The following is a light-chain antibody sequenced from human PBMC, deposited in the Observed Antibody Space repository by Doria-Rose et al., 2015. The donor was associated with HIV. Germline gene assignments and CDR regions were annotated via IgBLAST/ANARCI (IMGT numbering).Light chain of an antibody. CDR1: SSDVGSHNV. Sequence: QPASVSGFPGQSITISCTGTSSDVGSHNVVSWYQHHPGKAPKFMIYEVSKRPSGVSNRFSGSKSGNTASLTISGLQAEDEADYYCCSYAGSSTFVVFGGGTKLTVL. V-gene: IGLV2-23*02. CDR3: CSYAGSSTFVV. CDR2: EVS. J-gene: IGLJ2*01.